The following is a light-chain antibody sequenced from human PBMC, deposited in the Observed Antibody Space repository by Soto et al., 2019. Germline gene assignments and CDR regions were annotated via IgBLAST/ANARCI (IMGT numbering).Light chain of an antibody. CDR2: LGS. V-gene: IGKV2-28*01. CDR3: MQGTHRPPT. J-gene: IGKJ1*01. Sequence: VLTNSPLSLPVTPGEPASISCRPSQSLLNSNGYNYLDWYLQKPGQSPQFLIYLGSNRASGVPDRFSGSGTGTDFTLKISRVEAEDVVVYYCMQGTHRPPTFGQGTKVDIK. CDR1: QSLLNSNGYNY.